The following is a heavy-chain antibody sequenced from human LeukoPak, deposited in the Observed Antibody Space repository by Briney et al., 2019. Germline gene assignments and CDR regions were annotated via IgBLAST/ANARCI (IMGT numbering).Heavy chain of an antibody. CDR3: ASSMVRGVIAFDY. V-gene: IGHV4-31*03. D-gene: IGHD3-10*01. CDR1: GGSISSGGYY. J-gene: IGHJ4*02. CDR2: IFYSGST. Sequence: ASETLSLTCTVSGGSISSGGYYWSWIRQHPGKGLEWIGYIFYSGSTDYNPSLKSRVIISVDTSKNQFSLKLSSVTAADTAVYYCASSMVRGVIAFDYWGQGTLVTVSS.